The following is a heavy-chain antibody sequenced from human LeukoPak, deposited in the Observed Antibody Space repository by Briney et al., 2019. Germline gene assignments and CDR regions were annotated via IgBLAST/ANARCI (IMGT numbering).Heavy chain of an antibody. CDR1: GYTFTSYG. V-gene: IGHV1-18*01. CDR3: ARDMGDIVVVPAASGSDY. CDR2: ISAYNGNT. Sequence: ASVTVSCKASGYTFTSYGISWVRQAPGQGLEWMGWISAYNGNTNYAQKLQGRVTMTTDTSTSTAYMELRSLRSDDTAVYYCARDMGDIVVVPAASGSDYWGQGTLVTVSS. J-gene: IGHJ4*02. D-gene: IGHD2-2*01.